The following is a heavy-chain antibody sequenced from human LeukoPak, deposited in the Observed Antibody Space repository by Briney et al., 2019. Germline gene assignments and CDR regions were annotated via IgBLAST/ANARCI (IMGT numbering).Heavy chain of an antibody. CDR2: ISSSGSTI. V-gene: IGHV3-48*04. CDR3: ARDGVVVVPAPSSFMDV. Sequence: PGGSLRLSCAASGFTFSSYWMNWVRQAPGKGLEWVSYISSSGSTIYYADSVKGRFTISRDNAKNSLYLQMNSLRAEDTAVYYCARDGVVVVPAPSSFMDVWGKGTTVTVSS. J-gene: IGHJ6*03. D-gene: IGHD2-2*01. CDR1: GFTFSSYW.